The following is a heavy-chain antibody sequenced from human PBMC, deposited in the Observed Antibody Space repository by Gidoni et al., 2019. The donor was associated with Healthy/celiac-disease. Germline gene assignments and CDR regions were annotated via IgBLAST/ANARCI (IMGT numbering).Heavy chain of an antibody. Sequence: QVQLVQSGAAVQKPGSSVKVSCKASGGTFSSYAITWVRQAPGQGLEWMGGIIPIFGTANDAQKFQGRVTSTADESTSTAYRELSSLRSEDTAVYYCARVGVTIFGVVTHYYYYYGMDVWGQGTTVTVSS. D-gene: IGHD3-3*01. CDR2: IIPIFGTA. CDR3: ARVGVTIFGVVTHYYYYYGMDV. J-gene: IGHJ6*02. V-gene: IGHV1-69*01. CDR1: GGTFSSYA.